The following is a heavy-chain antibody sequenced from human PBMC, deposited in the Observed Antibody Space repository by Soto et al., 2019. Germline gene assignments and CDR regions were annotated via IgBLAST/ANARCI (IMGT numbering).Heavy chain of an antibody. J-gene: IGHJ5*02. Sequence: SVKVSCKASGFTFSSSGIHWVRQARGQRLEWIGWIVVGSGNTNYAQKFQERVTITRDVSTNTAHMELTSLRSEDTAVYYCAVDLAPTDPYNWFEPWGQGTLVTVSS. CDR2: IVVGSGNT. D-gene: IGHD1-1*01. CDR3: AVDLAPTDPYNWFEP. V-gene: IGHV1-58*02. CDR1: GFTFSSSG.